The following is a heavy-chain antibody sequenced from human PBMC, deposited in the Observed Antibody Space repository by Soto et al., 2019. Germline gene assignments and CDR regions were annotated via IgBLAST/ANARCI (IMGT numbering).Heavy chain of an antibody. CDR1: GFTFSSYA. CDR3: TSWLPPPQFDY. V-gene: IGHV3-49*04. CDR2: IRSKAYGGTT. J-gene: IGHJ4*02. Sequence: GGSLRLSCAASGFTFSSYAMSWVRQAPGKGLEWVGFIRSKAYGGTTEYAASVKGRFTISRDDSKSIAYLQMNSLKTEDTAVYYCTSWLPPPQFDYWGQGTLVTV. D-gene: IGHD6-19*01.